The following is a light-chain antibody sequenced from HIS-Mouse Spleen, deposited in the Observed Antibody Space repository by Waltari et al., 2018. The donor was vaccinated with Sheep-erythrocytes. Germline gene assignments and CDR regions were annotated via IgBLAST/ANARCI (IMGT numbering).Light chain of an antibody. CDR1: KLGDKY. CDR3: QAWDSSTAWNVV. Sequence: SYELTQPPSVSVSPGQTASITFSGDKLGDKYACWYQQKPGQSPVLVIYQDSKRPSGIPGRFSGSNSGNTATLTISGTQAMDEADYYCQAWDSSTAWNVVFGGGTKLTVL. CDR2: QDS. V-gene: IGLV3-1*01. J-gene: IGLJ2*01.